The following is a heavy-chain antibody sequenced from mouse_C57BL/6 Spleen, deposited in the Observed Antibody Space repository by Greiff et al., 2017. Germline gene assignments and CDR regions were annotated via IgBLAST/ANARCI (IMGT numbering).Heavy chain of an antibody. CDR2: FYPGSGSI. CDR3: AIHEATVVADLYFDV. D-gene: IGHD1-1*01. J-gene: IGHJ1*03. Sequence: VQLVESGAELVKPGASVKLSCKASGYTFTEYTIHWVKQRSGQGLEWIGWFYPGSGSIKYNEKFKDKATLTADKSSITVYMELSRWTSEDSAVYFCAIHEATVVADLYFDVWGTGTTVTVSS. CDR1: GYTFTEYT. V-gene: IGHV1-62-2*01.